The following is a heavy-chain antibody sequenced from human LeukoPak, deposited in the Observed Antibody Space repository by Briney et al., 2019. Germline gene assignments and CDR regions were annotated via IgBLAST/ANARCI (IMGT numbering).Heavy chain of an antibody. CDR3: ARDCVNSSGWYFFVAAVYYYMDV. CDR1: GFTFSSYS. D-gene: IGHD6-19*01. Sequence: GGSLRLSCAASGFTFSSYSMNWVRQAPGKGLEWVSSISSSSSYIYYADSVKGRFTISRDNAKNSLYLQMNSLRAEDTAVYYCARDCVNSSGWYFFVAAVYYYMDVWGKGTTVTISS. CDR2: ISSSSSYI. J-gene: IGHJ6*03. V-gene: IGHV3-21*01.